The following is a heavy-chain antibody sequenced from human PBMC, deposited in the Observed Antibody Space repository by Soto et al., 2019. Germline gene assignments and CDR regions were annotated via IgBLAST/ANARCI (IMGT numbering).Heavy chain of an antibody. Sequence: SETLSLTCTVSGGSISSSSYYWGWIRQPPGKGLEWIGSIYYSGSTYYNPSLKSRVTISVDTSKNQFSLKLSSVTAADTAVYYCARLGPNIVATSNAFDIWGQGTMVTVSS. V-gene: IGHV4-39*01. J-gene: IGHJ3*02. CDR2: IYYSGST. CDR1: GGSISSSSYY. CDR3: ARLGPNIVATSNAFDI. D-gene: IGHD5-12*01.